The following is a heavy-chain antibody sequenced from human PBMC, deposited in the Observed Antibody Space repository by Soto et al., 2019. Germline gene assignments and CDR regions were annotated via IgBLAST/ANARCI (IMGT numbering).Heavy chain of an antibody. Sequence: ASVKVSCKASGYTFTSYAMHWVRQAPGQRLEWMGWVNAGNGNTKYSRKFQGRVTIIRDTSASTAYMELSSLRSEDTAVYYCARGSGWYKSLYYFDSWGQGTLVTVSS. J-gene: IGHJ4*02. D-gene: IGHD6-19*01. V-gene: IGHV1-3*01. CDR3: ARGSGWYKSLYYFDS. CDR2: VNAGNGNT. CDR1: GYTFTSYA.